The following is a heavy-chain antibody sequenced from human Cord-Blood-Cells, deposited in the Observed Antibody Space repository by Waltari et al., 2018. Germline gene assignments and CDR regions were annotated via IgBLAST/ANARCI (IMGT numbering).Heavy chain of an antibody. Sequence: QLQLQESGPGLVKPSETLSLTCTVSGGPISSSSYYWGWIRQPPGKGLEWSGSIYYSGSTYYNPSLKSRVTISVDTSKNQFSLKLSSVTAADTAVYYCARIYYYYYMDVWGKGTTVTVSS. CDR3: ARIYYYYYMDV. J-gene: IGHJ6*03. CDR2: IYYSGST. V-gene: IGHV4-39*01. CDR1: GGPISSSSYY.